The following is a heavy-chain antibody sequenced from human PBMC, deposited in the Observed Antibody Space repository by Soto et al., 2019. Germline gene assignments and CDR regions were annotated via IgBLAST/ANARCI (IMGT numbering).Heavy chain of an antibody. Sequence: EVQLVESGGGLVQPGGSLRLSCAASGFTFSTYWMHWIRQAPGKGLVWVSRIKGDGSITNYADSVKGRFTISRDNAKNAVYLKMNCLTADDRVVYYCVRGGYGAWYFDLWGRGTLVTVSS. CDR2: IKGDGSIT. J-gene: IGHJ2*01. CDR1: GFTFSTYW. D-gene: IGHD5-18*01. V-gene: IGHV3-74*01. CDR3: VRGGYGAWYFDL.